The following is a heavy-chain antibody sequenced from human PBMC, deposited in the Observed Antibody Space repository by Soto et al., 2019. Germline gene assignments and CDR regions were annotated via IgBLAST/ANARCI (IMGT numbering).Heavy chain of an antibody. J-gene: IGHJ4*02. D-gene: IGHD1-1*01. CDR2: TSYDGNNE. V-gene: IGHV3-30*18. Sequence: SCAXSGFTFSNYAMHWVRQAPGKGLEWVALTSYDGNNEYYTDSVKGRFTISRDNSKNTLFLQMNSPRPEDTAVYYCAKDKGVFNWATSYFDYWGQGALVTVSS. CDR1: GFTFSNYA. CDR3: AKDKGVFNWATSYFDY.